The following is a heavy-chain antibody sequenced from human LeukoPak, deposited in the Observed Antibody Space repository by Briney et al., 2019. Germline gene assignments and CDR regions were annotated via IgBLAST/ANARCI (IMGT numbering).Heavy chain of an antibody. CDR2: ISSSGSTI. D-gene: IGHD5/OR15-5a*01. V-gene: IGHV3-48*03. CDR3: ARLEAFYDTIVY. J-gene: IGHJ4*02. CDR1: GFTFSSYE. Sequence: SLRLSCAASGFTFSSYEMNWVRQAPGKGLEWVSYISSSGSTIYYADSVKGRFTISRDNAKNSLYLQMSSLRAEDTAVYYCARLEAFYDTIVYWGQGTLVTVSS.